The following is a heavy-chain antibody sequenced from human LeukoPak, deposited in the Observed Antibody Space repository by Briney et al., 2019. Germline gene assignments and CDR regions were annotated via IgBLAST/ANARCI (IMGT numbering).Heavy chain of an antibody. CDR2: IKSKTDGGTT. CDR1: RFTFSNAW. J-gene: IGHJ4*02. CDR3: TTEYPEPKITMVRGVIFDY. Sequence: TGGSLRLSCAASRFTFSNAWMSWVRQAPGKGLEWVGRIKSKTDGGTTDYAAPVKGRFTISRDDSKNTLYLQMNSLKTEDTAVYYCTTEYPEPKITMVRGVIFDYWGQGTLVTVSS. V-gene: IGHV3-15*01. D-gene: IGHD3-10*01.